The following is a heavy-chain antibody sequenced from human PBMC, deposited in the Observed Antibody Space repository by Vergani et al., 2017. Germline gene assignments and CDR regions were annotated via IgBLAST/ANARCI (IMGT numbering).Heavy chain of an antibody. V-gene: IGHV3-30*02. CDR2: IKFDGSNQ. CDR3: AKHFRGWGIDY. Sequence: QVQLVESGGGVVQRGGSLRLSCAASGFTLSNYGMQWIRQGPGKGLEFVAFIKFDGSNQYYADSVKGRFTLSRDLSKNTLYLQMNSLRTDDSATYYCAKHFRGWGIDYWGQGTQVIVSS. CDR1: GFTLSNYG. D-gene: IGHD3-16*01. J-gene: IGHJ4*02.